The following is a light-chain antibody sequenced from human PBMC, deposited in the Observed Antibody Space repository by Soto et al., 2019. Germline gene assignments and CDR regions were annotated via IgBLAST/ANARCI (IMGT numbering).Light chain of an antibody. CDR1: SSDVGAHNF. V-gene: IGLV2-14*01. J-gene: IGLJ1*01. Sequence: QSALTQPASVSGSPGQAITISCSGSSSDVGAHNFVSWYQHHPGKAPKLMIYEVSNRPSGVSNRFSGSKSGNPASLTISGLQAEDDVDFYFISYTSSKTYLFGRGTKFTVL. CDR3: ISYTSSKTYL. CDR2: EVS.